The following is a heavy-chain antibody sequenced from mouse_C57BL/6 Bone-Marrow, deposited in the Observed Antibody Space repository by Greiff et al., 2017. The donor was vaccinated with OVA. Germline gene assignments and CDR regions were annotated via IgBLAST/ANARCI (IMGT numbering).Heavy chain of an antibody. CDR2: ISYDGSN. CDR1: GYSITSGYY. CDR3: ARKRAIDY. J-gene: IGHJ4*01. Sequence: VQLKESGPGLVKPSQSLSLTCSVTGYSITSGYYWNWIRQFQGNKLEWMGYISYDGSNNYNPSLKNRISITRDTSKNQFFLKLNSVTTEDTATYYCARKRAIDYWGQGTSVTVSS. V-gene: IGHV3-6*01.